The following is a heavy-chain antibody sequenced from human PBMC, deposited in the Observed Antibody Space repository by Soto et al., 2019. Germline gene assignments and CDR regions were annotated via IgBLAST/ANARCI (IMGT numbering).Heavy chain of an antibody. CDR2: FDPEDGET. D-gene: IGHD6-13*01. V-gene: IGHV1-24*01. CDR3: ATRISSWRPMITFYI. J-gene: IGHJ3*02. CDR1: GYTLTELS. Sequence: ASVKVSCKVSGYTLTELSMHWVRQAPGKGNEWKGGFDPEDGETIYAQKFQGRVTMTEDTSTDTAYMELSSLRSEDTAVYYCATRISSWRPMITFYIWGQGTMVTVS.